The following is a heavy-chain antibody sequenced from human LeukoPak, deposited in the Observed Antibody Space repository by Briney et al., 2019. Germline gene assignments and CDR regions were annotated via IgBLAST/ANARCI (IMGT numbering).Heavy chain of an antibody. CDR3: ARDLSEDIVLPLYDAFDI. CDR1: GYTFTSYG. Sequence: ASVKVSCKASGYTFTSYGISWVRQAPGQGLEWMGWISAYNGNTNYAQKLQGRVTMTTDTSTSTAYMELRSLRSDDTAVYYCARDLSEDIVLPLYDAFDIWGQGTMVTVSS. CDR2: ISAYNGNT. J-gene: IGHJ3*02. V-gene: IGHV1-18*01. D-gene: IGHD2-8*01.